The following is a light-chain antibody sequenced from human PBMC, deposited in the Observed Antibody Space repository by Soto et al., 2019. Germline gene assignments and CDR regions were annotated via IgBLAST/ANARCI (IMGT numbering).Light chain of an antibody. J-gene: IGKJ4*01. CDR2: AAS. V-gene: IGKV1-9*01. Sequence: DIQLTQSPPFMSAYVGDRVTITCRASQGISSYLAWYQQKPGKAPKVLIYAASTLQSGVPSRFSGSGYGTEFTLTISSLQPEDFATYSCQQVNSYPFTFGGGTKVDIK. CDR1: QGISSY. CDR3: QQVNSYPFT.